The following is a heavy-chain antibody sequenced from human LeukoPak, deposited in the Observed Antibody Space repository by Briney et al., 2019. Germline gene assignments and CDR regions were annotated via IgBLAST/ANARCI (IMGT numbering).Heavy chain of an antibody. J-gene: IGHJ6*04. CDR3: AAAKGADYYYYGMDV. CDR1: GFTFPSSA. CDR2: IVVGSGNT. D-gene: IGHD1-26*01. V-gene: IGHV1-58*01. Sequence: SVKVSCKASGFTFPSSAVQWVRQARGQRLEWIGWIVVGSGNTNYAQKFQERVTITRDMSTSTAYMELSSLRSEDTAVYYCAAAKGADYYYYGMDVWGKGTTVTVSS.